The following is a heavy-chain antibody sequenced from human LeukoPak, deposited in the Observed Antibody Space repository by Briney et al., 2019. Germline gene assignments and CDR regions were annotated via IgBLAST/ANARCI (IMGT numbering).Heavy chain of an antibody. CDR3: ARAMIRLD. V-gene: IGHV1-46*01. J-gene: IGHJ4*02. D-gene: IGHD2-21*01. CDR2: ISPSGGST. Sequence: GASVKVSCKAFGYTFTGYWMHWVRQAPGQGPEWMGVISPSGGSTIYAQKFKGRVTLTRDMSTSTDYLELSSLRSEDTAVYYCARAMIRLDWGQGTLVTVSS. CDR1: GYTFTGYW.